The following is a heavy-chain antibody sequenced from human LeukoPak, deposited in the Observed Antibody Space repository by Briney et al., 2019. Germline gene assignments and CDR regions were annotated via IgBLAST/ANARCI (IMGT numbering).Heavy chain of an antibody. CDR2: INHSGST. J-gene: IGHJ3*02. CDR1: GGSFSGYY. CDR3: ARDLVTVTKGFDN. Sequence: SETLSLTCAVYGGSFSGYYWSWIRQPPGKGLEWIGEINHSGSTNYNPSLKSRVTISVDTSKNQFSLKLSSVTAADTAVYYCARDLVTVTKGFDNWGQGTMVSVSS. V-gene: IGHV4-34*01. D-gene: IGHD4-17*01.